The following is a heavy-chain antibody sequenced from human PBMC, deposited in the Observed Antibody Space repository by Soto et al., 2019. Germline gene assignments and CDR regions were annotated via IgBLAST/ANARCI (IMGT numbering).Heavy chain of an antibody. Sequence: QLQLQESGPGLVKPSETLSLTCTVSGGSISSSSYYWGWIRQPSGKGLEWIGSIYYSGSTYYNPSLKSRVTTSVDTSKNQCSLKVSSVTAADTAVYYCASSYGDYVSYWGQGTLVTVSS. V-gene: IGHV4-39*01. CDR2: IYYSGST. CDR1: GGSISSSSYY. D-gene: IGHD4-17*01. J-gene: IGHJ4*02. CDR3: ASSYGDYVSY.